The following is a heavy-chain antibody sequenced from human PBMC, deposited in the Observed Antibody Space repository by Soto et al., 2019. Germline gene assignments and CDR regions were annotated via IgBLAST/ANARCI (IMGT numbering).Heavy chain of an antibody. CDR1: GYTFTHYY. Sequence: QVQLVQSWAEVKKPGASVKLSCRTSGYTFTHYYIHWVRQAPGQGLEWLAIINPASGSTNYAQDFLGRVTLTMDTFTTTVYMELSGLRAEDTAIFYCARDLAAGDHWGQGTLVTVSS. V-gene: IGHV1-46*01. CDR2: INPASGST. D-gene: IGHD6-25*01. J-gene: IGHJ4*02. CDR3: ARDLAAGDH.